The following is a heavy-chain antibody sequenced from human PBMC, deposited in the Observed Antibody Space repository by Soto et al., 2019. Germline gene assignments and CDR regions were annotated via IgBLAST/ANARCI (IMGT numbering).Heavy chain of an antibody. CDR3: ARDFGSDLSAPGAVFDY. CDR2: ISPYNGNT. Sequence: ASVKVSCKASGYFFTSYGITWVRQAPGQGLEWMGWISPYNGNTKYAQSFQGRVTMTTDTSTYTAYMELRSLRSDDPAVYYCARDFGSDLSAPGAVFDYWGQGTVVTVSS. D-gene: IGHD3-3*01. J-gene: IGHJ4*02. V-gene: IGHV1-18*04. CDR1: GYFFTSYG.